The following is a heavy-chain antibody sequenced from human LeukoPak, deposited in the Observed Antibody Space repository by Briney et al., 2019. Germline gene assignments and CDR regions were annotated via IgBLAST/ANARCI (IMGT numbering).Heavy chain of an antibody. D-gene: IGHD5-18*01. Sequence: PGGSLRLSCAASGFSIENDWMSWIRQAPGKGLEWVGRVKSYNAGGTTHYAAPVKARFIISRDDSKNMLYLQMDRLKTETTAVFYFTLIQGGGGGIYFLDFGGRGPGAPVSS. CDR3: TLIQGGGGGIYFLDF. V-gene: IGHV3-15*01. J-gene: IGHJ4*02. CDR2: VKSYNAGGTT. CDR1: GFSIENDW.